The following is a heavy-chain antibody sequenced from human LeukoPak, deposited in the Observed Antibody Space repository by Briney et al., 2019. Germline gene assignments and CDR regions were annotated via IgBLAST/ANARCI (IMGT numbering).Heavy chain of an antibody. CDR1: GFTVSSNS. J-gene: IGHJ1*01. CDR2: IYSDNT. V-gene: IGHV3-53*01. D-gene: IGHD5-12*01. CDR3: ANGYAPYAEYFQH. Sequence: GGSLRLSCTVSGFTVSSNSMSWVRQAPGKGLEWVSFIYSDNTHYSGSVKGRFTISRDNSKNTLYLQMNSLRAEDTAVYYCANGYAPYAEYFQHWGQGTLVTVSS.